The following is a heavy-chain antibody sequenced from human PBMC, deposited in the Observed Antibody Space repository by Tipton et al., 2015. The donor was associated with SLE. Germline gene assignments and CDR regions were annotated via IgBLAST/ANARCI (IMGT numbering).Heavy chain of an antibody. J-gene: IGHJ4*02. CDR1: GFTFSSYG. CDR3: VAGTGH. CDR2: ISYDGSNK. D-gene: IGHD6-19*01. V-gene: IGHV3-30*03. Sequence: SLRLSCAASGFTFSSYGMHWVRQAPGKGLEWVAVISYDGSNKYYADSVKGRFTISRDNSKNTLYLQMNSLRAEDTAVYYAVAGTGHWGQGTLVTVSS.